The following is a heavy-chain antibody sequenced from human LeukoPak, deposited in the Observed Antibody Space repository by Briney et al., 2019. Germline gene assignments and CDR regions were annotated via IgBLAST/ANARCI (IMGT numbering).Heavy chain of an antibody. CDR2: IYSGGST. CDR3: ARVTVLLWFGESNYFDY. CDR1: GFTVSSNY. Sequence: GGSLRLSCAASGFTVSSNYMSWVRQAPGKGLEWVSVIYSGGSTYYADSVKGRFTISRDNSKNTLYLQMNSLRAEDTAVYYCARVTVLLWFGESNYFDYWGQGTLVTVSS. J-gene: IGHJ4*02. D-gene: IGHD3-10*01. V-gene: IGHV3-66*01.